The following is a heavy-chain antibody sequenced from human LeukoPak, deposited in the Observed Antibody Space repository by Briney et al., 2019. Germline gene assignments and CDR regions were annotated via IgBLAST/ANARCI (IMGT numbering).Heavy chain of an antibody. CDR1: GYTFTTYY. CDR2: VNPSGGGT. V-gene: IGHV1-46*01. CDR3: ARRFDVGVLRSFDP. Sequence: GASVKVSCKASGYTFTTYYMHWVRQAPGQGLEWMGVVNPSGGGTSYSQMFQGRLTMTRDMSTSTVYMELSSLRSDDTAVYYCARRFDVGVLRSFDPWGQGTLVTVSS. D-gene: IGHD1-26*01. J-gene: IGHJ5*02.